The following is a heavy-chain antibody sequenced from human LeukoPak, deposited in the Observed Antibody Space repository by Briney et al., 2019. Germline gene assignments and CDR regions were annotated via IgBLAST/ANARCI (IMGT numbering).Heavy chain of an antibody. CDR3: TRYPSVPAAATEEYYYYGMDV. CDR1: GFTFGDYA. J-gene: IGHJ6*02. CDR2: IRSKAYGGTT. D-gene: IGHD2-2*01. Sequence: QPGRPLRLSCTASGFTFGDYAMSWVRQAPGKGLEWVGFIRSKAYGGTTEYAASVKGRFTISRDDSKSIAYLQMNSLKTEDKAVYYCTRYPSVPAAATEEYYYYGMDVWGQGTTVTVSS. V-gene: IGHV3-49*04.